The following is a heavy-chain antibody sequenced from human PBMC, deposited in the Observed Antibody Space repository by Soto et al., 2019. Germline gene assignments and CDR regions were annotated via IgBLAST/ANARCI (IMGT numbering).Heavy chain of an antibody. CDR1: GYTFTSYY. D-gene: IGHD3-22*01. Sequence: QVQLVQSGAEVKKPGASVKVSCKASGYTFTSYYMHWVRQAPGQGLEWMGIINPSGGSTSYAQKFQGRVTMTGDTSTSTVYMELSSLRSEDTAVYYCARDGVGYYDSSGYYFWFDPWGQGTLVTVSS. CDR2: INPSGGST. V-gene: IGHV1-46*01. CDR3: ARDGVGYYDSSGYYFWFDP. J-gene: IGHJ5*02.